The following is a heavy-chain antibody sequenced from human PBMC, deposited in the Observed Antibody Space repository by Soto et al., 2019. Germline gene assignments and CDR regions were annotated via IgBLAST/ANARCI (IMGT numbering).Heavy chain of an antibody. CDR1: GGSFSGYY. Sequence: SETLSLTCAVYGGSFSGYYWSWIRQPPGKVLEWIGEINHSGSTNYNPSLKSRVTISVDTSKNQFSLKLSSVTAADTAVYYCARGTGRFLEWLPYYFDYWGQGTLVNVSS. CDR2: INHSGST. CDR3: ARGTGRFLEWLPYYFDY. J-gene: IGHJ4*02. V-gene: IGHV4-34*01. D-gene: IGHD3-3*01.